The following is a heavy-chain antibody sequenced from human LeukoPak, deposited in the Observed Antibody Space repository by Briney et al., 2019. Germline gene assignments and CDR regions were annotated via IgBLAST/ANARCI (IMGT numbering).Heavy chain of an antibody. J-gene: IGHJ6*02. CDR2: MSAYNGNK. CDR3: ARDEYSSGWCPEFYYYDYGMDV. D-gene: IGHD6-19*01. V-gene: IGHV1-18*01. Sequence: GASVKLCCKPSGSTFTTSGITWVPQSPGPRLEWMGWMSAYNGNKEYAQKLQGRVTMTTDTSTSTANTELRSMRSDDTAVYYCARDEYSSGWCPEFYYYDYGMDVWGQGTTVTVSS. CDR1: GSTFTTSG.